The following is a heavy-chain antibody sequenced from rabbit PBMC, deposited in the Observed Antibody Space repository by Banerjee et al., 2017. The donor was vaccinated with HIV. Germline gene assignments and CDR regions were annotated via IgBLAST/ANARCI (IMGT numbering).Heavy chain of an antibody. V-gene: IGHV1S40*01. J-gene: IGHJ4*01. CDR2: IGTGSSGIT. D-gene: IGHD8-1*01. Sequence: QSLEESVGDLVKPGASLTRTCTASGFFFSSSNYMCWVRQAPGKGLEWIGCIGTGSSGITYYASWAKGRFTITKTSSTTVTLQLNSLTAADTATYFCARAANSWYYFNLWGPGTLVTVS. CDR1: GFFFSSSNY. CDR3: ARAANSWYYFNL.